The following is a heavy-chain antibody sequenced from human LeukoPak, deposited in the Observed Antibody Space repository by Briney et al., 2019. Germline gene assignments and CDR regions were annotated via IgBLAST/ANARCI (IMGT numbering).Heavy chain of an antibody. J-gene: IGHJ4*02. CDR1: GFTFSSYT. CDR3: LREVDWKYAFDY. D-gene: IGHD1-7*01. CDR2: ISHDGGNK. V-gene: IGHV3-30-3*01. Sequence: GGSLRLSCAASGFTFSSYTMHWVRQAPDKGLEWVAVISHDGGNKYYADSVKGRFTISRDNSKNTLYLQMNGLRAEETALYYCLREVDWKYAFDYWGRGTLVTVSS.